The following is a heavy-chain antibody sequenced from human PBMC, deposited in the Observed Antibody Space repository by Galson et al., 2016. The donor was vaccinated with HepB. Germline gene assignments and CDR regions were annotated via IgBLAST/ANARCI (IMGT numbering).Heavy chain of an antibody. V-gene: IGHV6-1*01. J-gene: IGHJ4*02. D-gene: IGHD6-19*01. CDR1: GDSVSSNSAA. Sequence: CAISGDSVSSNSAAWNWIRQSPSRGLAWLGRTYYRAKWYNDYAVSVKRRITINVDTSKNQFSLQLHSVTAEDTAVYYCARAYSTGYYERFLAKRARRGFDYWGQGTLVTVSS. CDR2: TYYRAKWYN. CDR3: ARAYSTGYYERFLAKRARRGFDY.